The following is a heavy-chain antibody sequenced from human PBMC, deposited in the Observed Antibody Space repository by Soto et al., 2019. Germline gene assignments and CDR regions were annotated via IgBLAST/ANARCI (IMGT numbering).Heavy chain of an antibody. CDR2: FDPDDGET. V-gene: IGHV1-24*01. CDR1: GHTLTELS. CDR3: EKARPYEPFY. Sequence: QVQLVQSGAEVKKPGASVKVSCKVSGHTLTELSMHGVRQAPGKGLEWMGGFDPDDGETIYAQKFQGRLTMTEDTSTDTAYMELSSLRYEDTAVYYCEKARPYEPFYWGQGTLVTVSS. J-gene: IGHJ4*02. D-gene: IGHD3-3*01.